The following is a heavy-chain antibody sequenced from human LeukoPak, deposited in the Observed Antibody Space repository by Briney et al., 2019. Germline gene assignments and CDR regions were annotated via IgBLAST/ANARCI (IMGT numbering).Heavy chain of an antibody. D-gene: IGHD3-10*01. CDR3: ARYYCGSGSYYNWIDY. J-gene: IGHJ4*02. Sequence: ASVKVSCKASGYTFTSYDINWVRQATGQGLEWMGWMNPNSGNTGYAQKFQGRVTMTRNTSISTAYMELSSLRSEDTAVYYCARYYCGSGSYYNWIDYWGQGTLVTVSS. V-gene: IGHV1-8*01. CDR2: MNPNSGNT. CDR1: GYTFTSYD.